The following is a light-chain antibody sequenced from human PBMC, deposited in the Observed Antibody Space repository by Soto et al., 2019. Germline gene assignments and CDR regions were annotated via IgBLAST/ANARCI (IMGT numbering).Light chain of an antibody. Sequence: SYELTQPPSVSVAPGETAGISCGGNNVGSRSVHWYQQKPGQAPFLVIYYDSDRPSGIPERFSGSNSGNTATLIISRVEAGDEADYYCQVWEATGDQVVFGGGTKLTVL. V-gene: IGLV3-21*01. CDR1: NVGSRS. CDR2: YDS. CDR3: QVWEATGDQVV. J-gene: IGLJ2*01.